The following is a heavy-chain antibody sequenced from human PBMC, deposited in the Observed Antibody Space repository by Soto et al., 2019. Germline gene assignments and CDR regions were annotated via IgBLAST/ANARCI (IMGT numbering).Heavy chain of an antibody. CDR3: ATDFSRITRVRGVRNFDY. J-gene: IGHJ4*02. D-gene: IGHD3-10*01. CDR1: GFTFDDYA. CDR2: ISWNSGSI. Sequence: EVQLVESGGGLVQPGRSLRLSCAASGFTFDDYAMHWVRQAPGKGLEWVSGISWNSGSIGYADSVKGRFTISRDNAMNSLYVQINSLRAEDTALNYCATDFSRITRVRGVRNFDYWGQETLVTVSS. V-gene: IGHV3-9*01.